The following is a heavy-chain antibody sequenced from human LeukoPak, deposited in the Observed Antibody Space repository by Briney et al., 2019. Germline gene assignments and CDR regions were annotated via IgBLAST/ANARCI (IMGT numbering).Heavy chain of an antibody. Sequence: ASVKVSCKASGYTFTSYGISWVRQAPGQGLEWMGRINPNSGGTNYAQKFQGRVTMTRDTSISTAYMELSRLRSDDTAVYYCARERDGYLNDWGQGTLVTVSS. D-gene: IGHD5-24*01. CDR2: INPNSGGT. V-gene: IGHV1-2*06. CDR1: GYTFTSYG. J-gene: IGHJ4*02. CDR3: ARERDGYLND.